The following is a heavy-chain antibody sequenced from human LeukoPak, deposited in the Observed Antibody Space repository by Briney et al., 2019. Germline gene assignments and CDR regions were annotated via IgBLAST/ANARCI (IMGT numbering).Heavy chain of an antibody. Sequence: GESLKTSCQGSGFSFSSYWIGWVRQMPGKGLEWMGIIYPGDSDTRYSPSFQDQITISADKSISTAYLQWSSLKASDTATYYCTREANYGGYGGYWGQGTQVTVSS. CDR1: GFSFSSYW. D-gene: IGHD5-12*01. CDR2: IYPGDSDT. J-gene: IGHJ4*02. CDR3: TREANYGGYGGY. V-gene: IGHV5-51*01.